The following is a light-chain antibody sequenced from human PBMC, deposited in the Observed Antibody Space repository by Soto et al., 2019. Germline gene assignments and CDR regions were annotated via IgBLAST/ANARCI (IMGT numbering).Light chain of an antibody. CDR3: CLYAGSSTLYV. CDR1: SSDVGSYNL. Sequence: QSVLTQPASVSGSPGQSITISCTGTSSDVGSYNLVSWYQQHPGKAPKLMIYEDSKRPSGVSDRFSGSKSGNTASLTISGLQADDEADYYCCLYAGSSTLYVFGTGTKLTVL. V-gene: IGLV2-23*01. J-gene: IGLJ1*01. CDR2: EDS.